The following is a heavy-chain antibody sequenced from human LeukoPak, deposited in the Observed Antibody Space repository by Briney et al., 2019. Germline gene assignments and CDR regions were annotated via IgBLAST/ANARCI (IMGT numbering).Heavy chain of an antibody. D-gene: IGHD3-3*02. V-gene: IGHV3-53*01. Sequence: PGGSLRLSCAASGLIVSSHYMTWVRQAPGKGLEWVSVIHNDGSTYYADSVKGRFTISRDNSKNTLYLQMNSLRVEDTAVYYCAALARDYWGQGILVTVSS. CDR1: GLIVSSHY. CDR2: IHNDGST. J-gene: IGHJ4*02. CDR3: AALARDY.